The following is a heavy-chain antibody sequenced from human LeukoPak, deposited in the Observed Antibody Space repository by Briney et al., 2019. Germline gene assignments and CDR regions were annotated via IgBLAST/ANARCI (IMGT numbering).Heavy chain of an antibody. D-gene: IGHD6-13*01. CDR1: GFTFSSYS. J-gene: IGHJ4*02. CDR2: ISSSSSYI. V-gene: IGHV3-21*01. CDR3: AKDRSTTWSFDY. Sequence: GGSLRLSCAASGFTFSSYSMNWVRQAPGKGLEWVSSISSSSSYIYYADSVKGRFTISRDNAKNSLYLQMNSLRAEDTAMYYCAKDRSTTWSFDYWGQGTLVTVSS.